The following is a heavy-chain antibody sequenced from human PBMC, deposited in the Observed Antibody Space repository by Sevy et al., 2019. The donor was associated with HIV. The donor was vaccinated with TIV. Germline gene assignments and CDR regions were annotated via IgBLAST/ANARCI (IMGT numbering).Heavy chain of an antibody. J-gene: IGHJ4*02. D-gene: IGHD1-1*01. CDR2: ISGSGGST. Sequence: GGSLRLSCAASGFTLSSYDMSWVRQAPGKGLEWVSAISGSGGSTYYADSVKGRFTISRDNSKNTLYLQMNSLRAEDTDVYYCAKDPPTYPDYYFDYWGQGALVTVSS. V-gene: IGHV3-23*01. CDR1: GFTLSSYD. CDR3: AKDPPTYPDYYFDY.